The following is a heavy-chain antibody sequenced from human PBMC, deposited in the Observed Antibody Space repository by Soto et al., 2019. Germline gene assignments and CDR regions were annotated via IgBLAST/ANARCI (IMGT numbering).Heavy chain of an antibody. D-gene: IGHD3-10*01. CDR1: GGSFSGYY. J-gene: IGHJ6*02. V-gene: IGHV4-34*01. CDR3: ARGGGVVRGARTLRSV. Sequence: SETLSLTCAVYGGSFSGYYWSWIRQPPGKGLEWIGEINHSGSTNYNPSLKSRVTISVDTSKNQFSLKLSSVTAADTAVYYCARGGGVVRGARTLRSVWGQGTTVTV. CDR2: INHSGST.